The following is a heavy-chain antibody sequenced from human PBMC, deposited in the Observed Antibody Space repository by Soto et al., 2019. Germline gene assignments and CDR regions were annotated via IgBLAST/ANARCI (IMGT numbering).Heavy chain of an antibody. Sequence: QVQLVQSGAEVKKPGSSVKISCKTSGGTFFNYAINWVRQAPGQGLEWMGGIIPVFGAPNYAQNFQGRVTITADESTSTASMELSSLRSEDTAVYFCAREREPDYDFWTGFPLWGQGTLVTVSS. V-gene: IGHV1-69*01. CDR3: AREREPDYDFWTGFPL. D-gene: IGHD3-3*01. J-gene: IGHJ4*02. CDR2: IIPVFGAP. CDR1: GGTFFNYA.